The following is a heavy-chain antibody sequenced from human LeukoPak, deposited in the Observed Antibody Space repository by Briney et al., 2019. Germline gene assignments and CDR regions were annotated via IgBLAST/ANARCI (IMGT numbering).Heavy chain of an antibody. Sequence: SETLSLTCTVSGGPIRSRSYYWGWIRQPPGKRLEWIGYIYYSGSTNYNPSLKSRVTISVDTSKNQFSLKLSSVTAADTAVYYCARHLYYYYMDVWGKGTTVTVSS. CDR3: ARHLYYYYMDV. J-gene: IGHJ6*03. CDR1: GGPIRSRSYY. V-gene: IGHV4-61*05. CDR2: IYYSGST.